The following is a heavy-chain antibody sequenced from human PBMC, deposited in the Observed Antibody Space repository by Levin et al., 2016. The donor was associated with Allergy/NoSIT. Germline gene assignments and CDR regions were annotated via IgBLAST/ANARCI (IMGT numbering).Heavy chain of an antibody. CDR1: GYSFTSYW. CDR2: IYPGDSDT. Sequence: GESLKISCKGPGYSFTSYWIGWVRQMPGKGLEWMGIIYPGDSDTRYSPSFQGQVTISADKSISTAYLQWSSLKASDTAMYYCARHGRLCSSTSCYVKRPDWFDPWGQGTLVTVSS. J-gene: IGHJ5*02. CDR3: ARHGRLCSSTSCYVKRPDWFDP. D-gene: IGHD2-2*01. V-gene: IGHV5-51*01.